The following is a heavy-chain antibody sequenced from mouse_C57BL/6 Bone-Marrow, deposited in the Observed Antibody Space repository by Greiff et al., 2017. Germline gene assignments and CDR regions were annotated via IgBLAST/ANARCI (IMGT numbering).Heavy chain of an antibody. D-gene: IGHD1-1*01. CDR1: GYTFTSYW. V-gene: IGHV1-64*01. CDR2: IHPNSGST. CDR3: ARGTTVGYWYFDV. J-gene: IGHJ1*03. Sequence: VQLQQPGAELVKPGASVKLSCKASGYTFTSYWMHWVKQRPGQGLAWIGMIHPNSGSTNYNEKFKSKATLTVDKSSSTAYMQLSSLTSEDSAVYYCARGTTVGYWYFDVWGTGTTVTVSS.